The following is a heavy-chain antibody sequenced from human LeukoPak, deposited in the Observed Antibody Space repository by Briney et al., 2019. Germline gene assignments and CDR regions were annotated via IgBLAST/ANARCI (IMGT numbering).Heavy chain of an antibody. V-gene: IGHV3-30-3*01. Sequence: PGGSLRLSCAASGFTFSNYDMHWVRQAPGKGLEWVAVISSDGSNEYYGDSVKGRFTIYRDNLILYLQVSSLRAEDTAVYFCARESFALDYWGQGTLVTVSS. J-gene: IGHJ4*02. CDR2: ISSDGSNE. CDR1: GFTFSNYD. CDR3: ARESFALDY.